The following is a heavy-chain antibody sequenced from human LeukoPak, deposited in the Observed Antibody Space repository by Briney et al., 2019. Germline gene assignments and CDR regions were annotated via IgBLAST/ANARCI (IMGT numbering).Heavy chain of an antibody. CDR1: GFTFDDYG. D-gene: IGHD1-26*01. V-gene: IGHV3-20*04. CDR3: ARDYSGGSYSGY. Sequence: GGSLRLSCAASGFTFDDYGMSWVRQAPGKGLEWVSGINGNGGSTGYADSVKGRFTISRDNAKNSLYLQMNSLRDEDTAVYYCARDYSGGSYSGYWGQGTLVTVSS. J-gene: IGHJ4*02. CDR2: INGNGGST.